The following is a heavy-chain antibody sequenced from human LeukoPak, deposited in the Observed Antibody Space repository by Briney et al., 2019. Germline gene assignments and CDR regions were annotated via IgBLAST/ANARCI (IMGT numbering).Heavy chain of an antibody. V-gene: IGHV3-30*03. J-gene: IGHJ4*02. CDR2: ISYDGTNK. Sequence: GGSLRLSCAASGFTFSSYGMHWVRQAPGKGLEWVAFISYDGTNKYYADSVKGRFTVSRDNSKNTLYLQMNSLRAEDTAVYFCARDGDMLTDYYVHEYDYWGQGTLVTVSS. D-gene: IGHD3-9*01. CDR3: ARDGDMLTDYYVHEYDY. CDR1: GFTFSSYG.